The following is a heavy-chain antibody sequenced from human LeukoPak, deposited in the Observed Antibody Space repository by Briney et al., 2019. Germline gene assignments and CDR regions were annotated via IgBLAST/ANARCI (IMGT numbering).Heavy chain of an antibody. CDR2: IYYSGST. V-gene: IGHV4-59*01. CDR3: ARDGTVGREAFDI. CDR1: GGSISSYY. D-gene: IGHD1-26*01. J-gene: IGHJ3*02. Sequence: SETLSLTCTVSGGSISSYYWSWIRQPPGKGLEWIGYIYYSGSTNYNPSLKSRVTISVDTSKNQFSLKPSSVTAADTAVYYCARDGTVGREAFDIWGQGTMVTVSS.